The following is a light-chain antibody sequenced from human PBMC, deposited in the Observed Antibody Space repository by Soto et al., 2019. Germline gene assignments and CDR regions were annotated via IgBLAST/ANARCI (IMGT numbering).Light chain of an antibody. V-gene: IGLV1-40*01. J-gene: IGLJ2*01. CDR1: SSNIGAGVH. Sequence: QSVLTQPPSVSGAPGQRVTISCTGSSSNIGAGVHVHWYQQLPGTAPKLFIYDNSNRPSGVPDRFSGSKSGTSASLSITGLQAEDEADSYCKSYDSSLSAGVFGPGTKLTVL. CDR3: KSYDSSLSAGV. CDR2: DNS.